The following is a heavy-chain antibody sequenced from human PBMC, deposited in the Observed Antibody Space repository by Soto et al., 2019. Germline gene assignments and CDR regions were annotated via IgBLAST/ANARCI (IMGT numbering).Heavy chain of an antibody. CDR3: VYIPPQQWMSFSV. J-gene: IGHJ3*01. V-gene: IGHV2-5*04. D-gene: IGHD6-19*01. CDR2: IYWDGDK. Sequence: QIILKESGPTLVKPTQTLTLTGSFSGFSLSTTSVGVGWIRQPPGKALEWLALIYWDGDKRYSPSQKRRLTITKDTSKNQVVLTMTNMDPVDTGTYYCVYIPPQQWMSFSVWGQGTMVIVSS. CDR1: GFSLSTTSVG.